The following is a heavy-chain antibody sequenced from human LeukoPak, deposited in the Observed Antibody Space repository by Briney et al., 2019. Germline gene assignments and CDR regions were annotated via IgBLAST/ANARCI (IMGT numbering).Heavy chain of an antibody. J-gene: IGHJ6*03. Sequence: GGSLRLSCAASGFTFSSYWMSWVRQAPGKGLEWVANINQDGREKYYVGSVKGRFTISRDNAENSLYLQMNSLRAEDTAVYYCARDYYDNSAYYYMDVWGKGTTVTVSS. V-gene: IGHV3-7*01. CDR3: ARDYYDNSAYYYMDV. CDR1: GFTFSSYW. CDR2: INQDGREK. D-gene: IGHD3-22*01.